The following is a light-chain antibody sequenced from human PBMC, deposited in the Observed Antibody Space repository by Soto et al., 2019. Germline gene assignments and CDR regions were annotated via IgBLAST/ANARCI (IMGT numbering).Light chain of an antibody. CDR1: SSDVGGYDY. CDR3: CSYGGSFPYV. V-gene: IGLV2-11*01. Sequence: QPALTQPPSVSGSPGQSVTISCTGTSSDVGGYDYVSWYQQRPGKAPKLLIYDVTKRPSGVPDRFSGSKSGNTASLTISGLQAEDEADFYCCSYGGSFPYVFGTGTKVTVL. CDR2: DVT. J-gene: IGLJ1*01.